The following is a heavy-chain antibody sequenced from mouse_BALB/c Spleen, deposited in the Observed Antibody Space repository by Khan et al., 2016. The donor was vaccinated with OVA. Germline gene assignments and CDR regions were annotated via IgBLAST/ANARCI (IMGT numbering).Heavy chain of an antibody. V-gene: IGHV1-5*01. D-gene: IGHD1-3*01. CDR1: GYSFTSYL. CDR2: IYPGNSDT. CDR3: TGGGYSSFAY. J-gene: IGHJ3*01. Sequence: EVQLQQSGTVLARPGASVKMSCKASGYSFTSYLIHWVKQRPGQGLEWIGDIYPGNSDTSYNQKFKDKAKLTAGTSASTAYMEVSNLKNEDSAVYYGTGGGYSSFAYWGQGTLVTVSA.